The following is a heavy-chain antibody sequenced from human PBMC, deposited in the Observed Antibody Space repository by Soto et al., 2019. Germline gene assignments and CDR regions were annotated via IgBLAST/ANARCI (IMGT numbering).Heavy chain of an antibody. V-gene: IGHV4-34*01. CDR3: ARVAGYYGSGSYAFDY. Sequence: SETLSLTCAVYGGSFSGYYWTWIRQPPGTGLEWIGEINHSGSTNYNPSLKSRVTISVDTSKNQFSLKLTSVTAADTAVYYCARVAGYYGSGSYAFDYWGQGTLVTVSS. CDR2: INHSGST. D-gene: IGHD3-10*01. CDR1: GGSFSGYY. J-gene: IGHJ4*02.